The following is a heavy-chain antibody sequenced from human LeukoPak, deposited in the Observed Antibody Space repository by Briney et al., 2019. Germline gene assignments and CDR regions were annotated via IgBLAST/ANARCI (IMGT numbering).Heavy chain of an antibody. CDR2: FAGSDTTT. CDR1: GFDFGAYE. CDR3: TTLGSHLAS. J-gene: IGHJ4*02. Sequence: GGSLRLSCAASGFDFGAYEMSWVRQAPGKGLEWVAYFAGSDTTTYYAASVKGRFIISRDNSRNSLYLQMNSLRAEDTALYYCTTLGSHLASWGQGSLVTASS. V-gene: IGHV3-48*03. D-gene: IGHD3-10*01.